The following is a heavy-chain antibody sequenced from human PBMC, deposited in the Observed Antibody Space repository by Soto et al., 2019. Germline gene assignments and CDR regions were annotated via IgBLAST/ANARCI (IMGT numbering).Heavy chain of an antibody. Sequence: PGGSLRLSCAASGFTFSDYYMSWIRQAPGKGLEWVSYISSSGSTIYYADSVKGRFTISRDNAKNSLYLQMNSLRAEDTAVYYCASHSVMYSNSFDPWGQGTLVTVSS. CDR3: ASHSVMYSNSFDP. CDR2: ISSSGSTI. D-gene: IGHD3-16*01. CDR1: GFTFSDYY. J-gene: IGHJ5*02. V-gene: IGHV3-11*01.